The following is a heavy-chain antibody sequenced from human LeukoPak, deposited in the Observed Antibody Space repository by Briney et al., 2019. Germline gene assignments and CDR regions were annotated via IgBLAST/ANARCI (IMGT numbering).Heavy chain of an antibody. CDR3: AREYMVYASRAYNWFDP. J-gene: IGHJ5*02. CDR2: IYYSGST. CDR1: GGSISSGGYS. V-gene: IGHV4-30-4*07. Sequence: PSQTLSLTCAVSGGSISSGGYSWSWIRQPPGKGLEWIGYIYYSGSTYYNPSLKSRVTISVDTSKNQFSLKLSSVTAADTAVYYCAREYMVYASRAYNWFDPWGQGTLVTVSS. D-gene: IGHD2-8*01.